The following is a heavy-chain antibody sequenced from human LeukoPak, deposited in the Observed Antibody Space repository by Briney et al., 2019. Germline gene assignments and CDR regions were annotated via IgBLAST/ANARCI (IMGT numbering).Heavy chain of an antibody. CDR2: IYYSGST. J-gene: IGHJ5*02. D-gene: IGHD6-19*01. V-gene: IGHV4-39*07. Sequence: SETLSLTCTVSGGSISSSSYYWGWIRQPPGKGLEWIGSIYYSGSTYYNPSLKSRVTISVDTSKNQFSLKLSSVTAADTAVYYCARVWAKWLGNWLDPWGQGTLVTVSS. CDR1: GGSISSSSYY. CDR3: ARVWAKWLGNWLDP.